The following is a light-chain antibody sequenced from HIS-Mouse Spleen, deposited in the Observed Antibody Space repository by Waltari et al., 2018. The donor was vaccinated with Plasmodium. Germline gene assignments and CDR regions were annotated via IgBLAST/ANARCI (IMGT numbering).Light chain of an antibody. Sequence: SYELTHPPSVAVSPGQTARITCSGDDLPNKLSYWYQQKSGQAPVLVIYEDSKRPSGIHERFSGSSSGTMATLTISGAQVEDEADYYCYSTDSSGNHRVFGGGTKLTVL. V-gene: IGLV3-10*01. CDR3: YSTDSSGNHRV. CDR2: EDS. J-gene: IGLJ3*02. CDR1: DLPNKL.